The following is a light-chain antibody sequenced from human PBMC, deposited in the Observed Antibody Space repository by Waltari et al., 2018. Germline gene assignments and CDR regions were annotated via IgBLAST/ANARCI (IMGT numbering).Light chain of an antibody. V-gene: IGKV4-1*01. CDR2: WAS. CDR3: QQYYSTPQA. CDR1: PSVLNSSNNKNY. J-gene: IGKJ1*01. Sequence: DIVMTQSPDSLAVSLGERATINCKSSPSVLNSSNNKNYLAWYQQKPGQPPRLLIYWASTRESGVPDRFSGSGSGTDFTLTISSLQAEDVALYYCQQYYSTPQAFGQGTKVEI.